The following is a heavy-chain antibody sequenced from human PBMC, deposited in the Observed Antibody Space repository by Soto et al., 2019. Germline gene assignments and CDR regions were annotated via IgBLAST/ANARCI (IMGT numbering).Heavy chain of an antibody. J-gene: IGHJ4*02. CDR2: ISYDGSNK. CDR3: ARESPRAAYYFDY. CDR1: GFTFSSYA. Sequence: PGGSLRLSCAASGFTFSSYAMHWVRQAPGKGLEWVAVISYDGSNKYYADSVKGRFTISRDNSKNTLYLQMNSLRVEDTAVYYCARESPRAAYYFDYWGQGTLVTVSS. V-gene: IGHV3-30-3*01.